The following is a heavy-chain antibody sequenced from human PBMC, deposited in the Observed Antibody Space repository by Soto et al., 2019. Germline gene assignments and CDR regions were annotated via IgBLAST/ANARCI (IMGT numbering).Heavy chain of an antibody. CDR3: ARGSGSGWYVFGSHDY. CDR2: IYYSGST. V-gene: IGHV4-59*07. J-gene: IGHJ4*02. Sequence: PSATLSLTCTVPGASISSYYWSWLRAPPRRGLEWIGYIYYSGSTDYNPSLKSRVTISVDTSKNQFPLKLSSVTAADTAVYYCARGSGSGWYVFGSHDYWGQGTLVTVSS. D-gene: IGHD6-19*01. CDR1: GASISSYY.